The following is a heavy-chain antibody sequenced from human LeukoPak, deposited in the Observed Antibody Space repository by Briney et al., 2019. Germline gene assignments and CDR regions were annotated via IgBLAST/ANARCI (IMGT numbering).Heavy chain of an antibody. CDR3: ASPQGGYNGSGPNWGY. V-gene: IGHV5-51*01. CDR1: GYRLNSYW. Sequence: GEPLKISFKGSGYRLNSYWIAWVGQRPGKGLEGVGMIYPGDSDTRYSPSFQGQVTISVDKSISTAYLQWRSLKASDTAMYYCASPQGGYNGSGPNWGYWGQGTLVTVSS. CDR2: IYPGDSDT. D-gene: IGHD3-22*01. J-gene: IGHJ4*02.